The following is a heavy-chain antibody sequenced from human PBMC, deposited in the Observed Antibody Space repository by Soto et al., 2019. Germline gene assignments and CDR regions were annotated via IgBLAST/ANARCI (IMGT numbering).Heavy chain of an antibody. D-gene: IGHD5-12*01. J-gene: IGHJ4*02. CDR3: ARQEWLRGGFED. CDR2: MFYNGDT. Sequence: SETLSLTCTVSGGSIGSTAYYWGWIRQPPGKGLEWIVTMFYNGDTYYTPSLKSRLNTSVDTSQNHFSLKLSSVTAADTAVYYGARQEWLRGGFEDWGQGTLVTVAS. CDR1: GGSIGSTAYY. V-gene: IGHV4-39*01.